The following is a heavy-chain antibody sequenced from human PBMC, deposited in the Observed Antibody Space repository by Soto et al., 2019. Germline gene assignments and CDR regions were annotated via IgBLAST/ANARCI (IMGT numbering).Heavy chain of an antibody. J-gene: IGHJ4*02. CDR2: IYYSGST. CDR3: ARRYRYSFDY. D-gene: IGHD1-1*01. CDR1: GGSISSYY. Sequence: PSETLSLTCTVSGGSISSYYWSWIRQPPGKGLEWIGYIYYSGSTNCNPSLKSRVTISVDTSKNQFSLKLSSVTAADTAVYYCARRYRYSFDYWGQGTLVTVSS. V-gene: IGHV4-59*08.